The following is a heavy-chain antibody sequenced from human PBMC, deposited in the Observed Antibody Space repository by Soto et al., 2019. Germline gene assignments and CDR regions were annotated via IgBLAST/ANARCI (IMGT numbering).Heavy chain of an antibody. J-gene: IGHJ5*02. CDR3: ARLLNWFDP. CDR2: IYYSGST. Sequence: TSETLYLTCTVSGGSISSSSYYWGWIRQPPGKGLEWIGSIYYSGSTYYNPSLKSRVTISVDTSKNQFSLKLSSVTAADTAVYYCARLLNWFDPWGQGTLVTVYS. V-gene: IGHV4-39*01. CDR1: GGSISSSSYY.